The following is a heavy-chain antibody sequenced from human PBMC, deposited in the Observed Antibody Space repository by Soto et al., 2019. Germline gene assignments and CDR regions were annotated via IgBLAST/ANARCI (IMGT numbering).Heavy chain of an antibody. CDR2: IIPIFGTA. D-gene: IGHD2-15*01. CDR3: ARVCSGGSCPVRFDP. J-gene: IGHJ5*02. CDR1: GGTFSSYA. Sequence: HVQLVQSGAEVKKPGSSVKDSCKASGGTFSSYAISWVRLAPGQGLEWMGGIIPIFGTANYAQKFQGRVTITADESTSTAYMELSSLRSEDTAVYYCARVCSGGSCPVRFDPWGQGTLVTVSS. V-gene: IGHV1-69*12.